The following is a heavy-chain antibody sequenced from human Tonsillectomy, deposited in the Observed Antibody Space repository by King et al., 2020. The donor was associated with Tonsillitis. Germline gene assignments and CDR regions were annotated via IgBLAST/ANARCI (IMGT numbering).Heavy chain of an antibody. CDR3: ARAGDYYDSSGYYGSYYFDY. V-gene: IGHV4-59*01. D-gene: IGHD3-22*01. CDR2: IYYSGST. Sequence: VQLQESGPGLAKPSETLSLTCTVSGGSISRYYWSWIRQPPGKGLEWMVYIYYSGSTNYNPSLKGPFTISVDTSQNQFSLKLSSVTAADTAVYYCARAGDYYDSSGYYGSYYFDYWGQGTLVTVSS. CDR1: GGSISRYY. J-gene: IGHJ4*02.